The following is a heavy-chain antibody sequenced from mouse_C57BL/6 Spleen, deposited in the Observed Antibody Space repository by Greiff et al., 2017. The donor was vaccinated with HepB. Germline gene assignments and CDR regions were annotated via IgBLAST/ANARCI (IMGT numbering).Heavy chain of an antibody. CDR3: ARPPMVPFAY. J-gene: IGHJ3*01. Sequence: EVKLMESGPGLVKPSQSLSLTCSVTGYSITSGYYWNWIRQFPGNKLEWMGYISYDGSNNYNPSLKNRISITRDTSKNQFFLKLNSVTTEDTATYYCARPPMVPFAYWGQGTLVTVSA. V-gene: IGHV3-6*01. D-gene: IGHD1-1*02. CDR2: ISYDGSN. CDR1: GYSITSGYY.